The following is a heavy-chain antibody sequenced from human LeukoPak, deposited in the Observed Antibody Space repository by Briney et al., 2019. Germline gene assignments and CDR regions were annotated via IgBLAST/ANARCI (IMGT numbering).Heavy chain of an antibody. CDR2: LSVSGT. CDR3: AKRMETTQMMGYYFDY. V-gene: IGHV3-23*01. J-gene: IGHJ4*02. Sequence: PGGSLRLSCAASGFTFSSYAMSWVRQAPGKGLEWVSGLSVSGTYYADSVKGRFTISRDNSKNTLYLQMNSLRAEDTAVYYCAKRMETTQMMGYYFDYWGQGTLVTVSS. CDR1: GFTFSSYA. D-gene: IGHD1-1*01.